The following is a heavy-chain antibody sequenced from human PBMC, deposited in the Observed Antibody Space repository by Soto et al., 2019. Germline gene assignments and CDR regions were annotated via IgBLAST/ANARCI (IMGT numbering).Heavy chain of an antibody. Sequence: QAQLVESGGGVVQPGRSLRLSCAASGFTFNIYALHWVRQAPGKGLEWVAVISFDGDKKYYSDSVKGRFTISRDNLKNTLYLQMNNLRVEDAALYFCAREDDYDYRYFNYGLDVWGQGTTVTVSS. V-gene: IGHV3-30-3*01. CDR3: AREDDYDYRYFNYGLDV. D-gene: IGHD5-12*01. J-gene: IGHJ6*02. CDR2: ISFDGDKK. CDR1: GFTFNIYA.